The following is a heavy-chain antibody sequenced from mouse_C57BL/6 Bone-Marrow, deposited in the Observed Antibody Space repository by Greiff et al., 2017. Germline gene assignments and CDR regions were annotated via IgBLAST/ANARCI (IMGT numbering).Heavy chain of an antibody. CDR1: GYSITSGYY. V-gene: IGHV3-6*01. D-gene: IGHD2-3*01. CDR3: ARDRGGYCWFAY. J-gene: IGHJ3*01. Sequence: EVKLMESGPGLVKPSQSLSLTCSVTGYSITSGYYWNWIRQFPGNKLEWMGYISYDGSNNYNPSLKNRISITRDTSKNQFFLKLNSVTTEDTATYYCARDRGGYCWFAYWGQGTLVTVSA. CDR2: ISYDGSN.